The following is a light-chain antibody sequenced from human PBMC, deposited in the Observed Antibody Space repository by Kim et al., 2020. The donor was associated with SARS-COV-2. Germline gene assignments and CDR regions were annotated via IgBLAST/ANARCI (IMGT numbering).Light chain of an antibody. V-gene: IGLV3-19*01. J-gene: IGLJ2*01. Sequence: SSELTQDPAVSVALGQTVRITCQGDSLRSYYASWYQQKPGQAPVLVIYGKNNRPSGIPDRFSGSSSGNTASLTITGAQAEDEAYYYCNSRDSSVVFGGGT. CDR3: NSRDSSVV. CDR2: GKN. CDR1: SLRSYY.